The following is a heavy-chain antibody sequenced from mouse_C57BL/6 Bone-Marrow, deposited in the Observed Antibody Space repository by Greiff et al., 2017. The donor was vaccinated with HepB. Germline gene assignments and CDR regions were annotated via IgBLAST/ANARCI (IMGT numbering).Heavy chain of an antibody. J-gene: IGHJ4*01. CDR2: ISNGGGST. D-gene: IGHD2-14*01. Sequence: EVMLVESGGGLVQPGGSLKLSCAASGFTFSDYYMYWVRQTPEKRLEWVAYISNGGGSTYYPDTVKGRFTISRDNAKNTLYLQMSRLKSEDTAMYYCARRYAAIDYWGQGTSVTVSS. CDR1: GFTFSDYY. V-gene: IGHV5-12*01. CDR3: ARRYAAIDY.